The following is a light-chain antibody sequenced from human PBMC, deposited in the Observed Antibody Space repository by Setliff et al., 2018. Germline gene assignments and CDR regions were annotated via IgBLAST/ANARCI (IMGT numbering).Light chain of an antibody. CDR3: CSYAGRNTSDL. CDR1: NSDVGGYNY. Sequence: QSALTQPAAVSGSPGQSITISCAGTNSDVGGYNYVSWYQQHPNKAPKLMIYEVTKRPSGVSDRFSGSKSGNTASLTISGLQADDEAQYFCCSYAGRNTSDLFGTGTKVTVL. J-gene: IGLJ1*01. CDR2: EVT. V-gene: IGLV2-14*03.